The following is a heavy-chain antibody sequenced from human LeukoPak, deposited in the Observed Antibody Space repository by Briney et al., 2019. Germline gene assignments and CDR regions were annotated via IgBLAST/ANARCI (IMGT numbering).Heavy chain of an antibody. V-gene: IGHV3-30*18. CDR1: GFTFSSYG. J-gene: IGHJ6*02. D-gene: IGHD4-17*01. CDR2: ISYDGSNK. Sequence: GGSLRLSCAASGFTFSSYGIHWVRQAPGKGLEWVAVISYDGSNKYYADSVKGRFTISRDNSKNTLYLQMNSLRAEDTAVYYCAKDGGWSTVTIYYYYYGMDVWGQGTTVTVSS. CDR3: AKDGGWSTVTIYYYYYGMDV.